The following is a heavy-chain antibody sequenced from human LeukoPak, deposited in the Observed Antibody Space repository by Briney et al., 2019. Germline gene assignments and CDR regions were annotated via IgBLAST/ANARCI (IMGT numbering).Heavy chain of an antibody. D-gene: IGHD2-15*01. Sequence: GGSLRLSCAASGFTFSNSAMGWVRQSPGRGLEWLAAISESGGATYYANSVRGRFTISRDNSKNTLHLQMNSLRAEDTAVYHCARQLGYCSDGSCYFDFWGQGTLVTVSS. J-gene: IGHJ4*02. CDR2: ISESGGAT. V-gene: IGHV3-23*01. CDR3: ARQLGYCSDGSCYFDF. CDR1: GFTFSNSA.